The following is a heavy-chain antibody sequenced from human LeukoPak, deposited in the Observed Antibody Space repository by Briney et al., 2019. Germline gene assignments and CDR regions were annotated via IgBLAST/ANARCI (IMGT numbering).Heavy chain of an antibody. D-gene: IGHD3-10*01. V-gene: IGHV3-66*01. CDR2: LYSGGST. CDR3: ALDYYGSGSYYHMDV. J-gene: IGHJ6*03. Sequence: GGSLRLSCAASGFTVSSNYMSWVRQAPGKGLEWVSVLYSGGSTYYADSVKGRFTISRDNSKNTLYLQMNSLRAEDTAVYYCALDYYGSGSYYHMDVWGKGTTVTISS. CDR1: GFTVSSNY.